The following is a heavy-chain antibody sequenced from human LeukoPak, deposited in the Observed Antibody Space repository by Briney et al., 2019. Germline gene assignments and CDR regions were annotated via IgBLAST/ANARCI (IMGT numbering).Heavy chain of an antibody. CDR1: GYTFTSYY. CDR3: ARQQNDYGDKNWIYYFDY. V-gene: IGHV1-46*01. CDR2: INPSGGST. Sequence: ASVKVSCKASGYTFTSYYMHWVRQAPGQGLEWMGIINPSGGSTSYAQKFQGRVTMTRDMSTSTVYMELSSLRSEDTAVYYCARQQNDYGDKNWIYYFDYWGQGTLVTVSS. J-gene: IGHJ4*02. D-gene: IGHD4-17*01.